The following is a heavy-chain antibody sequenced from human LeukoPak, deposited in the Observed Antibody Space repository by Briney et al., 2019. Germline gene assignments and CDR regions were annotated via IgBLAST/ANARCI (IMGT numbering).Heavy chain of an antibody. V-gene: IGHV3-23*01. Sequence: GGSLRLSCAASGFTFSSYAMSWVRQAPGKGLEWVSAISGSGGSTYYADSVKGRFTISRDNSKNTLYLQMNSLRAEDTAVYYCAKDLYGSGSYPYYFDYWGQGTLVTVSS. CDR1: GFTFSSYA. CDR3: AKDLYGSGSYPYYFDY. D-gene: IGHD3-10*01. J-gene: IGHJ4*02. CDR2: ISGSGGST.